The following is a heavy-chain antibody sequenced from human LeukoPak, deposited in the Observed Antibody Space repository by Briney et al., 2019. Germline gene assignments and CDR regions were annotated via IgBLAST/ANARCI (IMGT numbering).Heavy chain of an antibody. CDR3: ARYDSSGLEAFDI. CDR2: IYYSGST. J-gene: IGHJ3*02. D-gene: IGHD3-22*01. Sequence: SETLSLTCTVSGGSISSYYWSWIRQPPGKGLEWIGYIYYSGSTNYNPSLKSRVTISVDTSKHQFSLKLSSVTAADTAVYYCARYDSSGLEAFDIWGQGTMVTVSS. CDR1: GGSISSYY. V-gene: IGHV4-59*08.